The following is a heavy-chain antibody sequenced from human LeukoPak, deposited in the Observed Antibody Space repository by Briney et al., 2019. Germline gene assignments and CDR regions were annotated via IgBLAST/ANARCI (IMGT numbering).Heavy chain of an antibody. CDR2: INHNGNVN. CDR3: ARGGGLDV. V-gene: IGHV3-7*03. J-gene: IGHJ6*02. CDR1: GFAFSNCA. D-gene: IGHD3-16*01. Sequence: GGSLRLSCAASGFAFSNCAMGWVRQAPGKGLEWVASINHNGNVNYYVDSVKGRFTISRDNAKNSLYLQMSNLRAEDTAVYFCARGGGLDVWGQGATVTVSS.